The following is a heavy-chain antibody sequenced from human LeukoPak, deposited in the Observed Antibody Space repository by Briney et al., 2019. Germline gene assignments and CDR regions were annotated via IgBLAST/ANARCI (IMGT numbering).Heavy chain of an antibody. CDR2: ISYDGSNT. CDR1: RFTFSSYA. Sequence: GGSLRLSCAASRFTFSSYAMLWVRQLPGKGLEWVAIISYDGSNTFYADSVKGRFTISRDNSKNTLYLQMNSLRAEDTAVYYCARGGSYLSAFDIWGQGTMVTVSS. D-gene: IGHD1-26*01. J-gene: IGHJ3*02. V-gene: IGHV3-30*14. CDR3: ARGGSYLSAFDI.